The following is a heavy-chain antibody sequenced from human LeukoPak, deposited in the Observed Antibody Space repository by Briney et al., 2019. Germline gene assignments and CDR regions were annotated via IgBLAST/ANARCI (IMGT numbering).Heavy chain of an antibody. V-gene: IGHV1-2*02. D-gene: IGHD6-13*01. Sequence: ASVKVSCKASGYTFTGYYMHWVRQAPGQGLEWMGWINPNSGGTSYAQKFQGRVTMTRDTSISTAYMELSRLRSDDTAVYYCARPLVKGIAAAAIDYWGQGTLVTVSS. CDR3: ARPLVKGIAAAAIDY. CDR2: INPNSGGT. J-gene: IGHJ4*02. CDR1: GYTFTGYY.